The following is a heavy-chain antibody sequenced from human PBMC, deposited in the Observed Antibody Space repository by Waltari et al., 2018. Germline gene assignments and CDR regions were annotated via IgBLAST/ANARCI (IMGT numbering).Heavy chain of an antibody. CDR3: ARGPYYDSSGYPYYYGMDV. CDR2: INHSGGT. J-gene: IGHJ6*02. CDR1: GGSFSGYY. Sequence: QVQLQQWGAGLLKPSETLSLTCAVYGGSFSGYYWSWIRQPPGKGLEWIGEINHSGGTNSNPSLSSRVTISVDTSKNQFSRKLSSVTAADTAVYYCARGPYYDSSGYPYYYGMDVWGQGTTVTVSS. V-gene: IGHV4-34*01. D-gene: IGHD3-22*01.